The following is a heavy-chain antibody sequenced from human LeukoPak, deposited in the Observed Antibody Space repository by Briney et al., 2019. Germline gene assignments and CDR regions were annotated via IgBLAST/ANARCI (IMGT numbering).Heavy chain of an antibody. CDR1: GFTFSSYA. CDR2: ISGSGGST. D-gene: IGHD3-3*01. V-gene: IGHV3-23*01. Sequence: PGGSLRLSCAASGFTFSSYAMSWVRQAPGKGLEWVSVISGSGGSTYYADSVKGRFTISRDNSKNTLYLQMNSLRAEDTAVYYCAKDFDFWRTFDIWGQGTMVTVSS. J-gene: IGHJ3*02. CDR3: AKDFDFWRTFDI.